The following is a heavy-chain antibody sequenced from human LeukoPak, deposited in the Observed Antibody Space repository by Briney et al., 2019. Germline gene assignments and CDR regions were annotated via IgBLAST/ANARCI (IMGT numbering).Heavy chain of an antibody. J-gene: IGHJ5*02. CDR1: GGSISSYY. D-gene: IGHD3-16*02. V-gene: IGHV4-4*07. CDR2: IYTSGST. CDR3: ARGNPKNDYIWGSYRSWFDP. Sequence: PSETLSLTCTVSGGSISSYYWSWIRQPAGKGLEWIGRIYTSGSTNYNPSLKSRVTISVDMSKNQFSLKLSSVTAADTAVYYCARGNPKNDYIWGSYRSWFDPWGQGTLVTVSS.